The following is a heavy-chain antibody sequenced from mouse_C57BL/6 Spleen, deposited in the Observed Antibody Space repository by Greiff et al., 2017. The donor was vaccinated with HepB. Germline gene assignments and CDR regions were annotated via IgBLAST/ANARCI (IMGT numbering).Heavy chain of an antibody. CDR2: IDPENGDT. CDR1: GFNIKDDY. V-gene: IGHV14-4*01. Sequence: EVQLQQSGAELVRPGASVKLSCTASGFNIKDDYMHWVKQRPEQGLEWIGWIDPENGDTEYASKFQGKATITADTSSNTAYLQLSSLTSEDTAVYYCTTYYGSSYGWYFDVWGTGTTVTVSS. CDR3: TTYYGSSYGWYFDV. D-gene: IGHD1-1*01. J-gene: IGHJ1*03.